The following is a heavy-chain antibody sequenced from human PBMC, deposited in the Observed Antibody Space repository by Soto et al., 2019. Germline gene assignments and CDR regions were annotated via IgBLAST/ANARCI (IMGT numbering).Heavy chain of an antibody. CDR3: AIRGYVDYYYGLDV. CDR2: INHSGST. D-gene: IGHD3-16*01. V-gene: IGHV4-34*01. CDR1: GGSFSGYY. Sequence: SETLSLTCAVYGGSFSGYYWSWIRQPPGKGLEWIGEINHSGSTNYNPSLKSRVTISVDTSKNQFSLKVNSVTAADTAMYFCAIRGYVDYYYGLDVWGQGTTVTVSS. J-gene: IGHJ6*02.